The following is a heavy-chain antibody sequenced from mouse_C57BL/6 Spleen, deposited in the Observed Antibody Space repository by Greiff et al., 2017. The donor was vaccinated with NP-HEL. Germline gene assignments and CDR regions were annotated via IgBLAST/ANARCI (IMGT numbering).Heavy chain of an antibody. Sequence: QVQLQQPGAELVMPGASVKLSCKASGYTFTSYWMHWVKQRPGQGLEWIGEIDPSDSYTNYNQKFKGKSTLTVDKSSSTAYMQLSSLTSEDSAVYYCARPLYDGPFAYWGQGTLVTVSA. CDR3: ARPLYDGPFAY. CDR2: IDPSDSYT. J-gene: IGHJ3*01. D-gene: IGHD2-3*01. CDR1: GYTFTSYW. V-gene: IGHV1-69*01.